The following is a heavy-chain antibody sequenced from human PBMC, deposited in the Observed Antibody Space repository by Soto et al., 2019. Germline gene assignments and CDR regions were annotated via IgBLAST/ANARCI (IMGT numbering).Heavy chain of an antibody. CDR3: AKAKNDYNWDNRPPFDY. CDR1: GFTLRNYA. V-gene: IGHV3-23*01. CDR2: ISANDVGT. D-gene: IGHD1-20*01. J-gene: IGHJ4*02. Sequence: GGSLRLSCEASGFTLRNYAMTWVRQAPGKGLEWVSLISANDVGTYYAESVKTRFTISTDQSRNTVYLQMDSLRADDTAIYYCAKAKNDYNWDNRPPFDYWGQGTLVT.